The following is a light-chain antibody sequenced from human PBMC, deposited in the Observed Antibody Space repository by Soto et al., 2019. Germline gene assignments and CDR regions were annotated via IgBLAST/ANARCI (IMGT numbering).Light chain of an antibody. J-gene: IGKJ1*01. CDR1: QSIGYW. CDR3: QQYNSVSQT. CDR2: QAS. Sequence: DIQMTQSPSTLSASVGDRVTITCRASQSIGYWLAWYQQKPGKAPNLLIYQASSLETGVPSRFSGSGSGTEVTLTISSLQPDDFATYYCQQYNSVSQTFGQGTKVEIK. V-gene: IGKV1-5*03.